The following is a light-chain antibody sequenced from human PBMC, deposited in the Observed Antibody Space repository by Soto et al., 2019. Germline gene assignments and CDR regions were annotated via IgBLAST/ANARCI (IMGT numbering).Light chain of an antibody. J-gene: IGKJ1*01. CDR1: QSLLHSNGYNY. CDR2: SGS. Sequence: DIVLTQSPLSLPVTPGEPASISCRSSQSLLHSNGYNYLDWYLQRPGQSPQLLIYSGSNRASGVPDRFSGSGSGTDFTLTISRVEAEDVGVYYCMQARQTPPWTFGPGTRVDIK. V-gene: IGKV2-28*01. CDR3: MQARQTPPWT.